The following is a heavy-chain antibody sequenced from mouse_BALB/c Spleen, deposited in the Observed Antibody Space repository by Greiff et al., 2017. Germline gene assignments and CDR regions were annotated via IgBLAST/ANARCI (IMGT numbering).Heavy chain of an antibody. CDR1: GFTFSSFG. D-gene: IGHD2-12*01. CDR2: ISSGSSTI. CDR3: ASSVTPYYAMDY. V-gene: IGHV5-17*02. Sequence: VQLKESGGGLVQPGGSRKLSCAASGFTFSSFGMHWVRQAPEKGLEWVAYISSGSSTIYYADTVKGRFTISRDNPKNTLFLQMTSLRSEDTAMYYCASSVTPYYAMDYWGQGTSVTVSS. J-gene: IGHJ4*01.